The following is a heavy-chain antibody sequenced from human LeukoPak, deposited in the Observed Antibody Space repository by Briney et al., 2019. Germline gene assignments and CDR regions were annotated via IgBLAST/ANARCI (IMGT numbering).Heavy chain of an antibody. V-gene: IGHV5-51*01. D-gene: IGHD6-6*01. CDR2: VYPADSDS. J-gene: IGHJ2*01. CDR3: ARFGFSNSLDFYFDV. CDR1: GFNFTNYW. Sequence: GESLKISCEASGFNFTNYWIAWVRQTPGKGLDWMGIVYPADSDSKYSPSFQDAVTISADKSTSAAYLEWRSLKASDTATYYCARFGFSNSLDFYFDVWAVAPWSPSPQ.